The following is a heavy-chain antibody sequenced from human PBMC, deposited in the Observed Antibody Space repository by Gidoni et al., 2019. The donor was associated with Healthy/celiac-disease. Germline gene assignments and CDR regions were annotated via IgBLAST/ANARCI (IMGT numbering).Heavy chain of an antibody. CDR1: GYTFTSYD. V-gene: IGHV1-8*01. Sequence: VQLVQSGAEVKKPGASVKVSCTASGYTFTSYDINWVRQATGQGLEWLGWMNPNSGTTGYAQKFQGRVTMTRNTSIGTAYMELSSLRSEDTAVYYCATPAETGPFDYWGQGTLVTVSS. J-gene: IGHJ4*02. CDR2: MNPNSGTT. CDR3: ATPAETGPFDY.